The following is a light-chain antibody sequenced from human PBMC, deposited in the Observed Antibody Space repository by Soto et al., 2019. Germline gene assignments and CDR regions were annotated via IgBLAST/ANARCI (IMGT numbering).Light chain of an antibody. CDR2: DVS. CDR1: SSDVGGYNY. V-gene: IGLV2-14*01. J-gene: IGLJ1*01. CDR3: SSYTSSSTFYV. Sequence: QSALTQPASVSGSPGQSITISCTGTSSDVGGYNYVSWYQQHPGKPPKLMIYDVSNRPSGVSNRFSGSKSGNTASLTISGLRAEDEADYYCSSYTSSSTFYVFGTGTKLTVL.